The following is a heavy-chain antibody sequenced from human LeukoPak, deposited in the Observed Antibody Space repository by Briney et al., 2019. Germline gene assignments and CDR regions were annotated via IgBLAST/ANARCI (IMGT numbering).Heavy chain of an antibody. CDR1: GGSISSYY. CDR3: ARAEASGYFGLFGY. J-gene: IGHJ4*02. V-gene: IGHV4-4*07. Sequence: PSETLSLTCSVSGGSISSYYWSWIRQPAGKGLEWIGRIYASGSTNYNPSLKSRVTMSVDTSKNQFSLRLSSVTAADTAVYYCARAEASGYFGLFGYWGQGTLVTVSS. CDR2: IYASGST. D-gene: IGHD3-22*01.